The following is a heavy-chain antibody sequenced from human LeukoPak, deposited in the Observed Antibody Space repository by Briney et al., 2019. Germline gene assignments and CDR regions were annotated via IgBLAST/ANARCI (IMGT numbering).Heavy chain of an antibody. Sequence: SETLSLTCAVYGGSFSGYYWSWIRQPPGKGLEWIGEINHSGSTNYNPSLKSRVTISVDTSKNQFSLELSSVTAADTAVYYCASLGDYDILTGYYIGNYWGQGTLVTVSS. J-gene: IGHJ4*02. CDR3: ASLGDYDILTGYYIGNY. CDR1: GGSFSGYY. CDR2: INHSGST. V-gene: IGHV4-34*01. D-gene: IGHD3-9*01.